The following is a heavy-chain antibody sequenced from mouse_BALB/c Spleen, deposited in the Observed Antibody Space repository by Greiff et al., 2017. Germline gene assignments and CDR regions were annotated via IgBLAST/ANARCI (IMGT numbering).Heavy chain of an antibody. D-gene: IGHD2-1*01. CDR1: GYTFTSYW. CDR2: IYPGNSDT. J-gene: IGHJ4*01. V-gene: IGHV1-5*01. CDR3: TRYGNYDYYAMDY. Sequence: VQLKQSGTVLARPGASVKMSCKASGYTFTSYWMHWVKQRPGQGLEWIGAIYPGNSDTSYNQKFKGKAKLTAVTSTSTAYMELSSLTNEDSAVYYCTRYGNYDYYAMDYWGQGTSVTVSS.